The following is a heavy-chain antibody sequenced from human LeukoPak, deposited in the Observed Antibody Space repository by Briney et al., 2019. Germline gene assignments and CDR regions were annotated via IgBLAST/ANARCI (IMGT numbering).Heavy chain of an antibody. D-gene: IGHD3-10*01. CDR1: GLTFSSYA. J-gene: IGHJ4*02. CDR2: ITDNGRKT. Sequence: GGSLRLSCAASGLTFSSYAMNWVRQASGKGLEWVSGITDNGRKTYYVDSVKGRFSISRDNSKNTLYLQMSDLRAEDTAVYYCAKITVATTPNYWGQGTLVTVSS. V-gene: IGHV3-23*01. CDR3: AKITVATTPNY.